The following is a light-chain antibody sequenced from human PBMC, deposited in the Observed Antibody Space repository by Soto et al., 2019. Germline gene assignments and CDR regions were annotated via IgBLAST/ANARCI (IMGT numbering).Light chain of an antibody. CDR2: GAS. Sequence: EIVLTQSPGTLSLSPGERATLSCRASQSVSSSYLAWYQQKSGQAPRLLIYGASSRATGIPDRFSGSGSGTDFTLTISRLEAEDFAVYYCQQYGKTFGQGTKVEIK. CDR3: QQYGKT. CDR1: QSVSSSY. J-gene: IGKJ1*01. V-gene: IGKV3-20*01.